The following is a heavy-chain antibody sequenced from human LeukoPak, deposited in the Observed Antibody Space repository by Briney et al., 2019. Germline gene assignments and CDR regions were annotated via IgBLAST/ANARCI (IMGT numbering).Heavy chain of an antibody. V-gene: IGHV3-33*01. D-gene: IGHD3-10*01. J-gene: IGHJ4*02. CDR3: EREIFGSWIYPDF. CDR1: GFSFNTYA. Sequence: GRALRLSCAASGFSFNTYAMHWVRQAPGQGLEWVALIWHDGSHKYYSNSVWGQFTLSRDNTKTTVSLQMNKLRPEDTAVYYCEREIFGSWIYPDFWGQGTLLSVSS. CDR2: IWHDGSHK.